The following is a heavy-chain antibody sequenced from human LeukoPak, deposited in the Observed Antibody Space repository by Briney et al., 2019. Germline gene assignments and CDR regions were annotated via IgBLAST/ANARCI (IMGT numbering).Heavy chain of an antibody. D-gene: IGHD3-22*01. Sequence: QPGRSLRLSCAASGFTFSIYGMHWVRQAPGKGLEWVAVISYDGSNKYYADSVKGRFTISRDNSKNTLYLQMNSLRAEDTAVYYCAKDRSFAHYYDSSGCLDYWGQGTLVTVSS. J-gene: IGHJ4*02. CDR3: AKDRSFAHYYDSSGCLDY. CDR1: GFTFSIYG. CDR2: ISYDGSNK. V-gene: IGHV3-30*18.